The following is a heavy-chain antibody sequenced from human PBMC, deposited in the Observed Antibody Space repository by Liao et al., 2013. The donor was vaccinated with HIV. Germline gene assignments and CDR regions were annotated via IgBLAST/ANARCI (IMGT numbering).Heavy chain of an antibody. CDR3: ARILVGAPXSDAFDI. J-gene: IGHJ3*02. CDR2: IYYSGST. D-gene: IGHD1-26*01. CDR1: GGSISSSSYY. Sequence: QVQLQESGPGLVKPSQTLSLTCTVSGGSISSSSYYWGWIRQPPGKGLEWIGSIYYSGSTYYNPSLKSRVTISVDTSKNQFSLKLSSVTAADTAVYYCARILVGAPXSDAFDIWGQGTMVTVSS. V-gene: IGHV4-39*07.